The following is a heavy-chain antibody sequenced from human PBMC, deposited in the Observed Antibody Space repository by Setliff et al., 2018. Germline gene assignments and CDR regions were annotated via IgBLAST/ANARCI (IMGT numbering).Heavy chain of an antibody. CDR2: INVSGGSA. CDR3: ARAGVAAAGRKGVFEY. CDR1: GYSFIRYY. V-gene: IGHV1-46*01. J-gene: IGHJ4*02. D-gene: IGHD6-13*01. Sequence: ASVKVSCKTSGYSFIRYYMYWVRQAPGQGLEWMGLINVSGGSASYEQKFQGRLTMTRDTSTSTIYMEFSSLRSDDTAVYYCARAGVAAAGRKGVFEYWGQGTLVTVSS.